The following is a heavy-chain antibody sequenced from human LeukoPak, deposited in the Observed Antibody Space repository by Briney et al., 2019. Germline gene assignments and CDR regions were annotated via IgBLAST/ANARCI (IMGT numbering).Heavy chain of an antibody. J-gene: IGHJ1*01. CDR3: ATAVAKQQLKAFQH. D-gene: IGHD6-13*01. V-gene: IGHV1-24*01. Sequence: ASVKVSCKVSGYTLTELSMHWVRQAPGKGLEWMGGFDPEDGETIYAQKFQGRVTMTEDTSTDTAYMELSSLRSEDTAVYYCATAVAKQQLKAFQHWAQGTLVTVSS. CDR2: FDPEDGET. CDR1: GYTLTELS.